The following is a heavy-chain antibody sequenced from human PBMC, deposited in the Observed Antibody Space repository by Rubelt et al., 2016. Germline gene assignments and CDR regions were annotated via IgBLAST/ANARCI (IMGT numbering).Heavy chain of an antibody. Sequence: SYWMHWVRQAPGKGLVWVSRINSDGSSTSYADSVKGRFTISRDNAKNSLYLQMNSLRAEDTAVYYCARVSYGDYVYFDYWGQGTLVTVSS. CDR1: SYW. CDR2: INSDGSST. D-gene: IGHD4-17*01. J-gene: IGHJ4*02. V-gene: IGHV3-74*01. CDR3: ARVSYGDYVYFDY.